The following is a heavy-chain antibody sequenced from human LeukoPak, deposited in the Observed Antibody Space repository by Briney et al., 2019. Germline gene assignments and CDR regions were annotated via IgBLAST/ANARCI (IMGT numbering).Heavy chain of an antibody. V-gene: IGHV1-69*13. CDR1: GGTFSSYA. D-gene: IGHD6-19*01. J-gene: IGHJ4*02. Sequence: SVKVSCKASGGTFSSYAISWVRQAPGQGLEWMGGIIPIFGTANYAQKFQGRVTITADESTSTAYMELSSLRSEDTAVYYCALAGLYSSGWYNPVDYWGQGTLVTVSS. CDR2: IIPIFGTA. CDR3: ALAGLYSSGWYNPVDY.